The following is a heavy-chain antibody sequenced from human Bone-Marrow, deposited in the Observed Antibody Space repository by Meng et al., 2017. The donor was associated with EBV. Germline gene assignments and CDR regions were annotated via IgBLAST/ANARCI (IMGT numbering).Heavy chain of an antibody. J-gene: IGHJ4*02. CDR1: RGFITSGDW. Sequence: QVQLWGSRPGLVRPSGPLSATCAVSRGFITSGDWWSWARQSPGKGLEWIGEIHHSGGTSYNPSLKSRVTISLDMSKDQFSLRLSSVTAADTAVYYCARAGYHRPASEYWGQGTLVTVSS. CDR3: ARAGYHRPASEY. V-gene: IGHV4-4*02. D-gene: IGHD2-15*01. CDR2: IHHSGGT.